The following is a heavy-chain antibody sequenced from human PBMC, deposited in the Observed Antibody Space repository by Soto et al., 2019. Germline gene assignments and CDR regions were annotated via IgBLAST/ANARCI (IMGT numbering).Heavy chain of an antibody. CDR1: GFTFSSYA. V-gene: IGHV3-23*01. D-gene: IGHD5-12*01. Sequence: LSLTCAASGFTFSSYAMSWVRQAPGKGLEWVSAISGSGGSTYYADSVKGRFTISRDNSKNTLYLQMNSLRAEDTAVYYCAKRQRDGYNYDYWGQGTLVTVSS. CDR3: AKRQRDGYNYDY. CDR2: ISGSGGST. J-gene: IGHJ4*02.